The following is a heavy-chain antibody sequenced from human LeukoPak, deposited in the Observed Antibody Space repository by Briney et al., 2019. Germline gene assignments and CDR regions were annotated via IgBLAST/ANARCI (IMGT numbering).Heavy chain of an antibody. Sequence: SETLSLTCTVSYGSISSSSYYWGWIRQPPGKGLEWIGSIYYSGRTYYNPSLKSRVTISVDTSKNQFSLKLTSVTAADTAVYYCARQTGSGLFILPGGQGTLVTVSS. V-gene: IGHV4-39*01. J-gene: IGHJ4*02. CDR1: YGSISSSSYY. CDR3: ARQTGSGLFILP. D-gene: IGHD3/OR15-3a*01. CDR2: IYYSGRT.